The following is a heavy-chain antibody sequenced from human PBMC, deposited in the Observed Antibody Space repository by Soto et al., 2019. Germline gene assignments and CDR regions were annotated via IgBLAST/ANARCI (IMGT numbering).Heavy chain of an antibody. D-gene: IGHD6-19*01. V-gene: IGHV3-23*01. CDR3: ARNPPRDVVAGPFSFDR. CDR2: ISGGGDTT. CDR1: GFTFRIYA. J-gene: IGHJ4*02. Sequence: EVQLLESGGELAQPGGSLRLSCAASGFTFRIYAMSWVRQAPGKGLEWVAIISGGGDTTYYADSVRGRFTVSRDNSRDILLLQMNRLRVEDTAIYYCARNPPRDVVAGPFSFDRWGQGRLVTVSS.